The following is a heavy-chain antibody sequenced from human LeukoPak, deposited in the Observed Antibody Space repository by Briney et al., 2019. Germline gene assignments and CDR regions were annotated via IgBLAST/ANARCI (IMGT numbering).Heavy chain of an antibody. D-gene: IGHD6-13*01. Sequence: GGSLRLSCAASGFTFSSYEMNWVRQAPGKGLEWVSYISSSGSTIYYADSVKGRFTISRDNPKNILYLQMNSLRAEDTALYYCTRQLVNEDFDYWGQGILVTVSS. CDR2: ISSSGSTI. V-gene: IGHV3-48*03. J-gene: IGHJ4*02. CDR3: TRQLVNEDFDY. CDR1: GFTFSSYE.